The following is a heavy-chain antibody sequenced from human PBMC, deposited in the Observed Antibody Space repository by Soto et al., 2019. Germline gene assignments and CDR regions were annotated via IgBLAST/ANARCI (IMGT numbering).Heavy chain of an antibody. CDR3: ARVSHTMVRGVLNWFDP. J-gene: IGHJ5*02. CDR1: GGSISSGDYY. V-gene: IGHV4-30-4*01. Sequence: SETLSLTCTVSGGSISSGDYYWSWIRQPPGKGLEWIGYIYYSGSTYYNPSLKSRVTISVDTSKNQFSLKLSSVTAADTAVYYCARVSHTMVRGVLNWFDPWGQGTLVTVSS. CDR2: IYYSGST. D-gene: IGHD3-10*01.